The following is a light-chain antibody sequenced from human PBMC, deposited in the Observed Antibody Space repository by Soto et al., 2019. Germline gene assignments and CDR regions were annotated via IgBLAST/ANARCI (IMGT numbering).Light chain of an antibody. CDR3: QQYYSTPIT. J-gene: IGKJ5*01. Sequence: DIVMTQSPDSPAVSLGERATINCKSSQSVLYTSNNNNYLAWYQLKPGQPPKLIIYWASIRESGVPDRFSGSGSGTDFTLTISSLQAEDVAVYFCQQYYSTPITFGQGTRLEIK. CDR1: QSVLYTSNNNNY. V-gene: IGKV4-1*01. CDR2: WAS.